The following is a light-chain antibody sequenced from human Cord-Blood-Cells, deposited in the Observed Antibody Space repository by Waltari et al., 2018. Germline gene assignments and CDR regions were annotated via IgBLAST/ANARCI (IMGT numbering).Light chain of an antibody. CDR3: QQSYSTPLT. CDR2: AAS. J-gene: IGKJ4*01. V-gene: IGKV1-39*01. Sequence: DIQMTQSPSSVSASVGDRVTITCRASQSISSYLKWYQQKPGKARKLLIYAASSLQSGVPSKCSGSGSATDDTLTISSLQPVEFATYYCQQSYSTPLTFGGGTKVEIK. CDR1: QSISSY.